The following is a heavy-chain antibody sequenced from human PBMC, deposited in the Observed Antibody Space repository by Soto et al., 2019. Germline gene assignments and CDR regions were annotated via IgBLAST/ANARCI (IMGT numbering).Heavy chain of an antibody. CDR2: IKSKTDGGTT. J-gene: IGHJ6*03. Sequence: PGGSLRLSCAASGFTFSNAWMSWVRQAPGKGLEWVGRIKSKTDGGTTDYAAPVKGRFTISRDDSKNTLYLQMNSLKTEDTALYYCTTGTTGRLYYYYYMDVWGKGTTVTVSS. CDR3: TTGTTGRLYYYYYMDV. D-gene: IGHD1-7*01. V-gene: IGHV3-15*01. CDR1: GFTFSNAW.